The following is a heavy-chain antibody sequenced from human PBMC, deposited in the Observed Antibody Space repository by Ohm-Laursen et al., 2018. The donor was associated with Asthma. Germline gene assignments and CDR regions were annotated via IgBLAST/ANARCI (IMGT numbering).Heavy chain of an antibody. CDR2: ISGSGGST. Sequence: LSLTCAVYGGSFSGYYWSWVRQAPGKGLEWVSAISGSGGSTYYADSVKGRFTISRDNSKNMLYLQMNSLRAEDTAVYYCAKDLIPYSRSSNGDHWGQGTLVTVSS. J-gene: IGHJ4*02. CDR3: AKDLIPYSRSSNGDH. V-gene: IGHV3-23*01. D-gene: IGHD6-6*01. CDR1: GGSFSGYY.